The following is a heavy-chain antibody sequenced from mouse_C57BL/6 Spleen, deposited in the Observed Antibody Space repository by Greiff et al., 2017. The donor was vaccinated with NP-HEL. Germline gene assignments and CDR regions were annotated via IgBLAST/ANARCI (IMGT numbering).Heavy chain of an antibody. CDR1: GYTFTSYW. J-gene: IGHJ3*01. D-gene: IGHD4-1*01. Sequence: QVQLQQPGAELVRPGSSVKLSCKASGYTFTSYWMQWVKQRPIQGLEWIGNIDPSDSETHYNQKFKDKATLTVDKSSSTAYMQLSSLTSEDSAVYYCASPGVFSWDGFAYWGQGTLVTVSA. CDR3: ASPGVFSWDGFAY. CDR2: IDPSDSET. V-gene: IGHV1-52*01.